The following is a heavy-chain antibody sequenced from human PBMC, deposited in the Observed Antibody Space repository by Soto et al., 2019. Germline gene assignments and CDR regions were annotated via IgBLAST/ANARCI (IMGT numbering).Heavy chain of an antibody. V-gene: IGHV1-46*03. J-gene: IGHJ6*03. D-gene: IGHD1-1*01. CDR1: GYTFTSYY. CDR3: TRVESLSYYYMDV. Sequence: GASVKVSCKASGYTFTSYYMHWVRQAPGQGLEWMGIINPSGGSTSYAQKFQGRVTMTRDTSTSTVYMELNSLKTEDTAVYYCTRVESLSYYYMDVWGKGTTVTVSS. CDR2: INPSGGST.